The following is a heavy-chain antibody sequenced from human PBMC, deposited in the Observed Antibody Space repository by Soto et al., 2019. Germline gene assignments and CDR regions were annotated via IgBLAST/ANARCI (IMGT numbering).Heavy chain of an antibody. V-gene: IGHV3-23*01. J-gene: IGHJ4*02. Sequence: EVQLLESGGDLVQPGGSLRLSCAASGFTFSNFAMSWVRQAPGRGLEWVSGISASGRDIHCADSVKDRFTVSRDNSKNTLYLQMNSLRAEDTAIYYCAKGKTSGWYYFDYWGQGALVTVSS. CDR3: AKGKTSGWYYFDY. D-gene: IGHD6-19*01. CDR2: ISASGRDI. CDR1: GFTFSNFA.